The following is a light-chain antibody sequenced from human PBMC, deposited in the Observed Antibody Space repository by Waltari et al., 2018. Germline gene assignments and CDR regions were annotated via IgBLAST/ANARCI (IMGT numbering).Light chain of an antibody. CDR2: AAS. Sequence: ASQGIGSWLAWYQQKPDKAPKSLIYAASSLQSGVPSRFSGSRSGTDFTLTINNLQPEDFATYYCQQYNSFPLTFGGGTKVEIQ. J-gene: IGKJ4*01. CDR1: QGIGSW. V-gene: IGKV1D-16*01. CDR3: QQYNSFPLT.